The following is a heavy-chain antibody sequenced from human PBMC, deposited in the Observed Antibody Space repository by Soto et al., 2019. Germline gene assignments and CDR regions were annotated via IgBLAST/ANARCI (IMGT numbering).Heavy chain of an antibody. Sequence: EVQLLESGGGLVQPGGSLRLSCAASGFTFSSYAMSWVRQAPGKGLEWVSAISGSGGSTYYADSVKGRFTISRDNSKNTLYLQMNSLRAEDTAVYYCAKGGYCSSTSCLNWFDPWGQGTLVTVSS. J-gene: IGHJ5*02. D-gene: IGHD2-2*01. V-gene: IGHV3-23*01. CDR2: ISGSGGST. CDR1: GFTFSSYA. CDR3: AKGGYCSSTSCLNWFDP.